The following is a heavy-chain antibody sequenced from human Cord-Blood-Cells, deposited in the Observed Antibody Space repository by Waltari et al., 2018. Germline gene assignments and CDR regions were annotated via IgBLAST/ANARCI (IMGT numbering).Heavy chain of an antibody. V-gene: IGHV1-2*02. CDR3: ASRKKGYNWNYGAFDI. J-gene: IGHJ3*02. CDR2: INPNSGGT. CDR1: GYTFTGYH. Sequence: QGQLVQSGAEVKKPGASVKVYCKASGYTFTGYHMHWVRQAPGQGLEWMGWINPNSGGTNYAQKFQGRVTMTRDTSISTAYMELSRLRSDDTAVYYCASRKKGYNWNYGAFDIWGQGTMVTVSS. D-gene: IGHD1-7*01.